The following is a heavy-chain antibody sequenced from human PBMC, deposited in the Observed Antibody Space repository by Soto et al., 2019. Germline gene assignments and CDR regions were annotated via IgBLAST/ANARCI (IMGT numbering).Heavy chain of an antibody. J-gene: IGHJ3*01. Sequence: EVQLLESGGGLVRPGGSLRLSCAASGFTFYNYAMNWVRQAPGKGLEWVSTISGGGDGTYYADSVKGRFTISRDNSRNTVYLQMISLRAEDTAVYYCAKKGLGSLATYCTTGDCHYAFDVRGQGTLVTVSS. CDR1: GFTFYNYA. CDR3: AKKGLGSLATYCTTGDCHYAFDV. V-gene: IGHV3-23*01. D-gene: IGHD2-8*01. CDR2: ISGGGDGT.